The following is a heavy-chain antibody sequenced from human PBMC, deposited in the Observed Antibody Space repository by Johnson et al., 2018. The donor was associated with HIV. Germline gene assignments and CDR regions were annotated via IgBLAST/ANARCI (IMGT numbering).Heavy chain of an antibody. J-gene: IGHJ3*02. D-gene: IGHD3-22*01. CDR1: GFTFSSYW. CDR3: ARDLHDSSGYYYEGDAFDI. V-gene: IGHV3-74*01. Sequence: EQLVESGGGLVQPGGSLRLSCAASGFTFSSYWMHWVRQAPGKGLVWVSRINSDGSSTSYADSVKGRFTISRDNAKNTLYLQMNSLRAEDKAVYYCARDLHDSSGYYYEGDAFDIWGQGTMVTVSS. CDR2: INSDGSST.